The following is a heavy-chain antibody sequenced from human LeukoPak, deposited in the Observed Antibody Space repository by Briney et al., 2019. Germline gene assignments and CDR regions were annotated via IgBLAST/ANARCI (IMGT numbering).Heavy chain of an antibody. V-gene: IGHV1-3*01. Sequence: ASVKVSCTASGYTFTSYATHWVRQAPGQRLEWMGWINAGNGNTKYSQKFQGRVTITRDTSASTAYMELSSLRSEDTAVYYCARDRVPIAVTGTGDYFDYWGQGTLVTVSS. CDR1: GYTFTSYA. J-gene: IGHJ4*02. CDR2: INAGNGNT. CDR3: ARDRVPIAVTGTGDYFDY. D-gene: IGHD6-19*01.